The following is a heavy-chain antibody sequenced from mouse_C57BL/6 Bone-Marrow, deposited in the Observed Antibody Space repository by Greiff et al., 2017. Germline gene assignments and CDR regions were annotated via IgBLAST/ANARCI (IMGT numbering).Heavy chain of an antibody. J-gene: IGHJ1*03. V-gene: IGHV1-36*01. D-gene: IGHD1-1*01. CDR3: AREVTTVDWYFDV. CDR2: VYPYNGGT. CDR1: GFTFTDYY. Sequence: VQLQQSGPVLVKPGPSVKISCKASGFTFTDYYMHWVKQSHGKSLEWIGLVYPYNGGTSYNQKFKGKATLTVDTSSSTAYMVLNSLTSEDSAVYYCAREVTTVDWYFDVWGTGTTVTVSS.